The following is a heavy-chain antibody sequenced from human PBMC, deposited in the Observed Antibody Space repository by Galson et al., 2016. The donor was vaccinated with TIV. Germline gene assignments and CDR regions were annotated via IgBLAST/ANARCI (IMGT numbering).Heavy chain of an antibody. D-gene: IGHD3-22*01. V-gene: IGHV1-69*01. CDR2: IFRTT. Sequence: IFRTTQYAQKFQGRVTITADESMSTAYMELSSLRSDDTAVYYCARTDTLKNYYDSSGYYPFWGQGTLVTVSS. J-gene: IGHJ4*02. CDR3: ARTDTLKNYYDSSGYYPF.